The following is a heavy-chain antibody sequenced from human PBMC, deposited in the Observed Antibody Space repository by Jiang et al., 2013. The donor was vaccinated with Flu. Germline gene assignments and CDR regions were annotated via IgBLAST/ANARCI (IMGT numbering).Heavy chain of an antibody. Sequence: GLLKPSETLSLTCAVYGGSFSGYYWSWIRQPPGKGLEWIGEINHSGSTNYNPSLKSRVTISVDTSKNQFSLKLSSVTAADTAVYYCARGSNVDTGTFDYWGQGTLVTVSS. J-gene: IGHJ4*02. CDR3: ARGSNVDTGTFDY. V-gene: IGHV4-34*01. D-gene: IGHD5-18*01. CDR2: INHSGST. CDR1: GGSFSGYY.